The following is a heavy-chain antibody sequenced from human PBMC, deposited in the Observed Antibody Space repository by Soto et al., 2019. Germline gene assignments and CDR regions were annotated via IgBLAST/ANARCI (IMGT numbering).Heavy chain of an antibody. J-gene: IGHJ4*02. CDR1: GFTFSSYW. D-gene: IGHD1-26*01. CDR2: IKQDGSEK. Sequence: EVQLVESGGGLVQPGGSLRLSCAASGFTFSSYWMSWVRQAPGKGLEWVANIKQDGSEKYYVDSVKGRFTISRDNAKNSLYLQMNSRRAEDTAVYYCARDVPLSEWELPLPPPYFDYWGQGTLVTVSS. V-gene: IGHV3-7*01. CDR3: ARDVPLSEWELPLPPPYFDY.